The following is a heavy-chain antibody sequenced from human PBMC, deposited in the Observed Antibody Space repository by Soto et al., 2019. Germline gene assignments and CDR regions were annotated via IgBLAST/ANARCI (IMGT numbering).Heavy chain of an antibody. J-gene: IGHJ4*02. Sequence: PSETLSLTCTVSGGSISSGGYYWSWIRQHPGKGLEWIGYIYYSGSTYYNQSLKSRVTISVDTSKNQFSLKLSSVTAADTAVYYCARDPGSSWYGFDYWGQGTLVTVSS. CDR3: ARDPGSSWYGFDY. CDR2: IYYSGST. V-gene: IGHV4-31*03. D-gene: IGHD6-13*01. CDR1: GGSISSGGYY.